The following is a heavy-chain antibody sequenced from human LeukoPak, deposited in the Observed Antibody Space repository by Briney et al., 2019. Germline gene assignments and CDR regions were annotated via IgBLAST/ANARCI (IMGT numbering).Heavy chain of an antibody. D-gene: IGHD6-13*01. CDR3: ARDGGQLVVPPEESWFDP. Sequence: ASVKVSCKASGYTFTGYYMHWVRQAPGQGLEWMGWINPNSGGTNYAQKFQGRVTMTRDTSNSTAYMELSRLRSDDTAVYYCARDGGQLVVPPEESWFDPWGQGTLVTVSS. J-gene: IGHJ5*02. CDR1: GYTFTGYY. V-gene: IGHV1-2*02. CDR2: INPNSGGT.